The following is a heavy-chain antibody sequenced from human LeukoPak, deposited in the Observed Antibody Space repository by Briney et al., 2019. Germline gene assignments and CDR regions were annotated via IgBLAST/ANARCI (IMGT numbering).Heavy chain of an antibody. CDR1: GGSISSGGYY. CDR2: IYHSGST. D-gene: IGHD3-10*01. CDR3: ARAREFGGIDY. Sequence: SETLSLTCTVSGGSISSGGYYWSWIRQHPGKGLEWIGYIYHSGSTYYNPSLKSRVTISVDTSKNQFSLKLSSVTAADTAVYYCARAREFGGIDYWGQGTLVTVSS. V-gene: IGHV4-31*03. J-gene: IGHJ4*02.